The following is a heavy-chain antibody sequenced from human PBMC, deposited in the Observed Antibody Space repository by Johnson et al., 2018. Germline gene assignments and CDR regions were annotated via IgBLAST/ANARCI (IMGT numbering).Heavy chain of an antibody. D-gene: IGHD5-18*01. CDR2: MSSDGRTI. Sequence: LVQSGGGSVQPGGSLRLSCVASGFTFSRYWMHWVRQAPGKGLVWVSRMSSDGRTIHYADSVKGRLTIPRDKAKTTLYLQMNSLRADDTGVYYCARERGGSVSYGDAFDIWGQGTMVTVSS. V-gene: IGHV3-74*02. CDR3: ARERGGSVSYGDAFDI. J-gene: IGHJ3*02. CDR1: GFTFSRYW.